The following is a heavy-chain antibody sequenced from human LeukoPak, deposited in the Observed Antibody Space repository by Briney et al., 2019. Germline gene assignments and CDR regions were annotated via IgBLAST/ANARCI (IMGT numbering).Heavy chain of an antibody. Sequence: GESLKISCKGSGYSFTSYWIGWVRQTPEKGLGWMGIIYPGDSETRYSPSFQGQVTISADKSITTAYLQWSSLKASDTAVYYCATFGGKGGPSDYFDYWGQGAPVTVSS. J-gene: IGHJ4*02. CDR1: GYSFTSYW. CDR3: ATFGGKGGPSDYFDY. CDR2: IYPGDSET. D-gene: IGHD3-10*01. V-gene: IGHV5-51*01.